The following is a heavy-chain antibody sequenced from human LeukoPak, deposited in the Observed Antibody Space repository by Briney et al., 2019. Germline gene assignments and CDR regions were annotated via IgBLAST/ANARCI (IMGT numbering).Heavy chain of an antibody. CDR1: GVTVSSNL. V-gene: IGHV3-53*01. CDR2: IYTGDTP. D-gene: IGHD1-26*01. CDR3: ARVQYSGTYSDAFDM. J-gene: IGHJ3*02. Sequence: GGSLRLSCVASGVTVSSNLITWVRQAPGKGLEWVSIIYTGDTPRYADSVKGRFTISRDNSKNTLYLQMNNLRAEDTATYYCARVQYSGTYSDAFDMWGQGTVVHVSS.